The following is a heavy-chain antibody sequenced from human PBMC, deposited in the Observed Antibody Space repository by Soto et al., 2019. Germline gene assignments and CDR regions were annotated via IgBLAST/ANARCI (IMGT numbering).Heavy chain of an antibody. J-gene: IGHJ4*02. CDR1: VFSFAGYA. D-gene: IGHD3-9*01. Sequence: PVGSLRLSCASSVFSFAGYALTCVRLAPGKGLEWVASISGGGGSTYYTDSVKGRFSISRDNSNRVVYLQMGSLTAGDTAVYYCAKTETFNGYYNAFDYWGQGTRVIVSS. CDR3: AKTETFNGYYNAFDY. CDR2: ISGGGGST. V-gene: IGHV3-23*01.